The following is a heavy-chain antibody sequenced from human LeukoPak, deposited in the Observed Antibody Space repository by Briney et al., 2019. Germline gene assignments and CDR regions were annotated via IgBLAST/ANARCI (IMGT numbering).Heavy chain of an antibody. Sequence: PSETLSLTCAVYGGSFSGYYWSWIRQPPGKGLEWIGEINHSGSTNYNPSLKSRVTISVDTSKIQFSLRLSSVTAADTAVYYCARGYSYYYYYMDVWGKGTTVTVSS. CDR3: ARGYSYYYYYMDV. CDR2: INHSGST. CDR1: GGSFSGYY. V-gene: IGHV4-34*01. J-gene: IGHJ6*03. D-gene: IGHD2-15*01.